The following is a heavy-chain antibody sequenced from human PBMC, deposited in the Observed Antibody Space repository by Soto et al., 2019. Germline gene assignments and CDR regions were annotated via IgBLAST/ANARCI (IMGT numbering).Heavy chain of an antibody. CDR1: GFTVSNNY. J-gene: IGHJ5*02. CDR3: TRRPGS. D-gene: IGHD7-27*01. CDR2: IYSGGYT. Sequence: EVQLVESGGGLVQPGESLRLSCAASGFTVSNNYMSWVRQAPGKGLEWVSFIYSGGYTYYADSVKGRITISRDKSKNTLYLQTNNLRVEDTAVYYCTRRPGSWGQGTLVTVSS. V-gene: IGHV3-66*01.